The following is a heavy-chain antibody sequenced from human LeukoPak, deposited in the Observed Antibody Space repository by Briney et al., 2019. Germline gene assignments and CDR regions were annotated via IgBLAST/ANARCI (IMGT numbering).Heavy chain of an antibody. Sequence: PGGSLRLSCAASGFTFSSYAMSWVRQAPGKGLEWVSAISGSGGSTYYADSVKGRFTISRDNSKNTLYLQMNSLRAEDTAVYYCAKALGYYYDSSGYSRGVDYWGQGTLVTVSS. CDR2: ISGSGGST. CDR3: AKALGYYYDSSGYSRGVDY. J-gene: IGHJ4*02. D-gene: IGHD3-22*01. V-gene: IGHV3-23*01. CDR1: GFTFSSYA.